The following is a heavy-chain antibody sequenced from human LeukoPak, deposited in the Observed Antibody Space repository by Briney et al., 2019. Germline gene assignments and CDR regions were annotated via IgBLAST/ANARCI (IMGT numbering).Heavy chain of an antibody. D-gene: IGHD7-27*01. Sequence: PSETLSLTCTVSGGSISSGGYYWSWIRQHPGKGLEWIGYIYYSGSTYYNPSLKSRVTISVDTSKNQFSLKLSSVTAADTAVYYCARTVRWGSPHFDYWGQGTLVTVSS. V-gene: IGHV4-31*03. CDR3: ARTVRWGSPHFDY. CDR1: GGSISSGGYY. CDR2: IYYSGST. J-gene: IGHJ4*02.